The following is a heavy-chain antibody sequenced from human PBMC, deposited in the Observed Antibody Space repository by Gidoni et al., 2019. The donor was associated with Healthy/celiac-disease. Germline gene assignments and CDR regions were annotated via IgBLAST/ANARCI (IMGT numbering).Heavy chain of an antibody. Sequence: EVQLVESGGGLVQPGGCLRLSCAASGFTFSSYAMSWVRQAPGKGLEWVSAISGSGGSTYYADSVQGRFTISSDNSKNTLYLQMNSLRAEDTAVYYCAKDRAGRQWLYLWGQGTLVTFSS. CDR1: GFTFSSYA. CDR3: AKDRAGRQWLYL. V-gene: IGHV3-23*04. J-gene: IGHJ4*02. CDR2: ISGSGGST. D-gene: IGHD6-19*01.